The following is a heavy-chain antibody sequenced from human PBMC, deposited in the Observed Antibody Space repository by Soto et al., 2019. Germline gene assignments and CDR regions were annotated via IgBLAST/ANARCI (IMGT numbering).Heavy chain of an antibody. CDR2: ISSSGST. J-gene: IGHJ5*02. CDR3: ARGSFSSSSSWFDP. CDR1: SGSISSGDYF. D-gene: IGHD6-6*01. V-gene: IGHV4-31*03. Sequence: SETLSLTCTVSSGSISSGDYFLTCIRQQPGKGLEWIGYISSSGSTYYNPSLMSRLTISVDSSVNQFSLNLSSVTAADTAVYYCARGSFSSSSSWFDPWGQGTLVTVSS.